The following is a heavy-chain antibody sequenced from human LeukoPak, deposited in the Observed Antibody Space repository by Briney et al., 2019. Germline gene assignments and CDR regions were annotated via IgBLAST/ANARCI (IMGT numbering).Heavy chain of an antibody. Sequence: NRGESLKISCKGPGYSFTSYWIGWVRQMPGKGLEWMDIIYPGDSDTRYSPSFQGQVTISADKSISTAYLQWSSLKASDTAMYYCARPGSSVRPYYFDYWGQGTLVTVSS. CDR2: IYPGDSDT. J-gene: IGHJ4*02. CDR3: ARPGSSVRPYYFDY. V-gene: IGHV5-51*01. CDR1: GYSFTSYW. D-gene: IGHD3-10*01.